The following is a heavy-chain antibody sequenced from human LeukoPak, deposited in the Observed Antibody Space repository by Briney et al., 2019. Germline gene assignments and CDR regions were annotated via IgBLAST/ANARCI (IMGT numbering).Heavy chain of an antibody. D-gene: IGHD6-13*01. V-gene: IGHV3-9*01. CDR2: ISWNSGSI. J-gene: IGHJ4*02. CDR3: VKDNAAAGPEYYFDY. Sequence: GGSLRLSCAASGFTFDDYAMHWVRQAPGKGLEWVSGISWNSGSIGYADSVKGRFTISRDNAKNSLYLQMNSLRAEDTALYYCVKDNAAAGPEYYFDYWGQGTLVTVSS. CDR1: GFTFDDYA.